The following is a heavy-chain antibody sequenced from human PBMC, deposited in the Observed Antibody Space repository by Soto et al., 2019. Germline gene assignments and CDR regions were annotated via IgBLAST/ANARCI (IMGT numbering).Heavy chain of an antibody. Sequence: PGGSLRLSCAASGFTFSSYGMHWVRQAPGKGLEWVAVIWYDGSNKYYADSVKGRFTISRDNSKNTLYLQMNSLRAEDTAVYYCARVKAVAGPSSYYYYYMDVWGKGTTVTVSS. CDR3: ARVKAVAGPSSYYYYYMDV. CDR2: IWYDGSNK. V-gene: IGHV3-33*01. CDR1: GFTFSSYG. J-gene: IGHJ6*03. D-gene: IGHD6-19*01.